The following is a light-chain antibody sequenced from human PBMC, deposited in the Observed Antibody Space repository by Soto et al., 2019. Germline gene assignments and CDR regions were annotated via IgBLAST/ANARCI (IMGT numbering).Light chain of an antibody. V-gene: IGLV2-14*01. CDR3: SSYTSSSTVV. Sequence: QSALTQPASVSGSPGQSITISCTGTSSDGGGYNYVSWYQQHPGKAPKLMIYDVSNRPSGVSNRFSGSKSGNTASLTISGLQAEDEADYYCSSYTSSSTVVFGGGTKLTGL. CDR1: SSDGGGYNY. J-gene: IGLJ2*01. CDR2: DVS.